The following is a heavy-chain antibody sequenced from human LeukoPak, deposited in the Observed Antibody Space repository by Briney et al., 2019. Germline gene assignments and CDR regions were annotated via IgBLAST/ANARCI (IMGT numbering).Heavy chain of an antibody. CDR3: AKRVRIPSGSYSIFDY. Sequence: GGSLRLSCAASGFTFSNAWMSWVRQAPGKGLEWVGRIKSKTDGGTTDYAAPVKGRFTISRDDSKNTLYLQMNSLRAEDTAVYYCAKRVRIPSGSYSIFDYWGQGTLVTVSS. D-gene: IGHD1-26*01. CDR1: GFTFSNAW. J-gene: IGHJ4*02. CDR2: IKSKTDGGTT. V-gene: IGHV3-15*01.